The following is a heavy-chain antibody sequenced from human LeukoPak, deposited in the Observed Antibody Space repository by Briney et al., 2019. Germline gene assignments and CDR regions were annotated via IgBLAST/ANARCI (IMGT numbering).Heavy chain of an antibody. V-gene: IGHV3-11*01. CDR2: ICGTGNNK. J-gene: IGHJ4*02. CDR1: GFTFSHYY. CDR3: ARDYSESEYFFDY. Sequence: GGSLRLSCVTSGFTFSHYYMTWIRQAPGKGLEWVSYICGTGNNKYYADSVKGRFTISRDNAQHSLCLPMSSLRAEDTAMYYCARDYSESEYFFDYWGQGSLVAVSS. D-gene: IGHD1-26*01.